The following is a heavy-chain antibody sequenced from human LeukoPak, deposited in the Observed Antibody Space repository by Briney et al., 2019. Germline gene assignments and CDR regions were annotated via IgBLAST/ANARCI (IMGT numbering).Heavy chain of an antibody. Sequence: GGSLRLSCAASGFTVSSSYMSWVRQAPGKGLEWVSVIYSGGSTYYADSVRGRFTISRDNSKNTVYLQMNSLRAEDTAVYYCARAVYDSSGYYYRYHFDYWGQGTLVTVSS. CDR1: GFTVSSSY. CDR2: IYSGGST. CDR3: ARAVYDSSGYYYRYHFDY. D-gene: IGHD3-22*01. V-gene: IGHV3-53*01. J-gene: IGHJ4*02.